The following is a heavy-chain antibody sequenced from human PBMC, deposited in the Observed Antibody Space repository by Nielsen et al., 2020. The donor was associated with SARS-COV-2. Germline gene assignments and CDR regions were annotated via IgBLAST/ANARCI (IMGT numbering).Heavy chain of an antibody. J-gene: IGHJ4*02. V-gene: IGHV3-9*01. CDR2: ISWNSGSI. Sequence: GGSLRLSCAASGFTFDDYAMHWVRQAPGKGLEWVSGISWNSGSIGYADSVKGRFTISRDNAKNSLYLQMNSLRAEDTALYYCATMDTAMVILESGSGNDYWGQGTLVTVSS. CDR3: ATMDTAMVILESGSGNDY. CDR1: GFTFDDYA. D-gene: IGHD5-18*01.